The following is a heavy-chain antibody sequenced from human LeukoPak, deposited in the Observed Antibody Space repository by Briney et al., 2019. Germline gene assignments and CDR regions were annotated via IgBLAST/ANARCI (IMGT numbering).Heavy chain of an antibody. D-gene: IGHD1-26*01. Sequence: SETLSLTCAVSGGSISSGGYSWSWIRQPPGKGLEWIGYIYHSGSTYYNPSLKSRVTISVDRSQNQFSLKLSSVTAADTAVYYCARDSGSYQSRYFDYWGQGTLVTVSS. J-gene: IGHJ4*02. V-gene: IGHV4-30-2*01. CDR1: GGSISSGGYS. CDR2: IYHSGST. CDR3: ARDSGSYQSRYFDY.